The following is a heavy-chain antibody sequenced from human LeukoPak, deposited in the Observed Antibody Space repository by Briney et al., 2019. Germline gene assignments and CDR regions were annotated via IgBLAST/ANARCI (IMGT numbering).Heavy chain of an antibody. J-gene: IGHJ4*02. CDR2: INPNSGGT. D-gene: IGHD2-15*01. V-gene: IGHV1-2*02. Sequence: ASVKVSCKASGYTFTGYYMHWVRQAPGQGLEWMGWINPNSGGTNYAQKFQGRVTMTRDTSISTAYMELSRLRSDDTAVYYCARERGIYCSGGSCYHHEIGYWGQGTLVTVSS. CDR1: GYTFTGYY. CDR3: ARERGIYCSGGSCYHHEIGY.